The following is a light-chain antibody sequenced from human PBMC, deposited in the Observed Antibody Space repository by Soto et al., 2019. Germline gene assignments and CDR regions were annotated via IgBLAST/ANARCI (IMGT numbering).Light chain of an antibody. CDR3: SSFTSSMTNV. CDR2: DVT. J-gene: IGLJ1*01. Sequence: QSALTQPASVSGSPGQSITISCTGTSSDVGGYNSASWYQQHPGKAPKLILYDVTDRPSGVSYRFSGSKSGNTASLTISGLQAADEADYFCSSFTSSMTNVFGSGTKLTVL. V-gene: IGLV2-14*01. CDR1: SSDVGGYNS.